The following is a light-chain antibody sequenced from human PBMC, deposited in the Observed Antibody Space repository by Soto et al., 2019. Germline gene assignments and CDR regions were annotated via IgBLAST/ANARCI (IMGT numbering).Light chain of an antibody. CDR2: GAS. V-gene: IGKV3-15*01. J-gene: IGKJ1*01. CDR3: HEYNYWPWT. CDR1: QSVSGN. Sequence: IVMTQSPVTVSVYPGAATTLSCRAGQSVSGNLAWYQQRPGQAPRILIHGASTRDTGVPARFSGSASGTDFTLTISGMQSEDCAFYYGHEYNYWPWTFGGGTKVVIK.